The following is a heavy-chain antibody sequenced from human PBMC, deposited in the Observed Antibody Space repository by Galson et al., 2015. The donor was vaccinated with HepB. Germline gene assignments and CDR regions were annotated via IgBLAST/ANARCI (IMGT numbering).Heavy chain of an antibody. J-gene: IGHJ4*02. D-gene: IGHD3-10*01. CDR2: INSDGSST. V-gene: IGHV3-74*01. CDR1: GFTFSSYW. Sequence: SLRLSCAASGFTFSSYWMHWVRQAPGKGLVWVSRINSDGSSTSYADSVKGRFTISRDNAKNTLYLQMNSLRAEDTAVYYCARGGRGSYGSGSYYISDWGQGTLVTVSS. CDR3: ARGGRGSYGSGSYYISD.